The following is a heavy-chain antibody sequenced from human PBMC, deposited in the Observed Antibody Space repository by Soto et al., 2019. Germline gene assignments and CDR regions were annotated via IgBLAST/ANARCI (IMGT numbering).Heavy chain of an antibody. CDR1: GFSFSNFG. D-gene: IGHD3-16*01. V-gene: IGHV3-23*01. CDR3: AKGAWGSVCDY. Sequence: DVQVLESGGGLVQPGGSLRLSCAASGFSFSNFGMSWVRQPPGKGLEWVSGIGSGGDTYYADSVTGRFTISRDNAKNTVYLQMSSLRAEDTAVYYCAKGAWGSVCDYWGQGTLVTVSS. CDR2: IGSGGDT. J-gene: IGHJ4*02.